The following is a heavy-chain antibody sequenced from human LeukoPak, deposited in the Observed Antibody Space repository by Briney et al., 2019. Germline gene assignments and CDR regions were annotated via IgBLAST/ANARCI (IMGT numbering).Heavy chain of an antibody. J-gene: IGHJ4*02. CDR2: IKSKTDGGTT. D-gene: IGHD3-22*01. CDR1: GFTFSNAW. CDR3: TTDPTMIVVVITDY. Sequence: GGSLRLSCAASGFTFSNAWMSWVRQAPGKGLEWVGRIKSKTDGGTTDYAAPVKGRFTISRDDSKNTLYLQKNSLKTEDTAVYYCTTDPTMIVVVITDYWGQGTLVTVSS. V-gene: IGHV3-15*01.